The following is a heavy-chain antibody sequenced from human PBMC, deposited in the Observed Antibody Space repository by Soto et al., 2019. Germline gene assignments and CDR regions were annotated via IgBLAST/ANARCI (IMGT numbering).Heavy chain of an antibody. Sequence: PGGSLGLSCAASGFTFSSYWMHWVRQAPGKGLVWVSRINSDGSSTSYADSVKGRFTISRDNAKNTLYLQMNSLRAEDTAVYYCARVYCSGGSCYHIDDWGQGTLVTVSS. CDR2: INSDGSST. CDR3: ARVYCSGGSCYHIDD. V-gene: IGHV3-74*01. D-gene: IGHD2-15*01. CDR1: GFTFSSYW. J-gene: IGHJ4*02.